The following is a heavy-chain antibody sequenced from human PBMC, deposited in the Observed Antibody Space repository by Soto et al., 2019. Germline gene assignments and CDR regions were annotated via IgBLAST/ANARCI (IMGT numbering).Heavy chain of an antibody. V-gene: IGHV1-18*01. CDR2: ISGYNAKT. Sequence: QVQLVQSGGEVKKPGASVKVSCKASGYMFNSYGMSWVRQAPGQGLEWMGWISGYNAKTEYAQKFQGRITMTTETSTTTVYMELRSLRSDDTAVYYCARDETYTCGWYFELWGQGTLVTVPS. CDR1: GYMFNSYG. J-gene: IGHJ4*02. D-gene: IGHD2-2*02. CDR3: ARDETYTCGWYFEL.